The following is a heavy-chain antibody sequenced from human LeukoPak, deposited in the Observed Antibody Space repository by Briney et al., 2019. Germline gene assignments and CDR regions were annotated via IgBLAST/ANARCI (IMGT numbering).Heavy chain of an antibody. CDR3: AGGIAAAGTWYYYYGMDV. CDR2: IYYSGST. Sequence: SETLSLTCTVSGGSISSYYWSWIRQPPGKGLEWIGYIYYSGSTNYNPSLKSRVTISVDTSKNQFSLRLSSVTAADTAVYYCAGGIAAAGTWYYYYGMDVWGQGTTVTVSS. J-gene: IGHJ6*02. CDR1: GGSISSYY. V-gene: IGHV4-59*08. D-gene: IGHD6-13*01.